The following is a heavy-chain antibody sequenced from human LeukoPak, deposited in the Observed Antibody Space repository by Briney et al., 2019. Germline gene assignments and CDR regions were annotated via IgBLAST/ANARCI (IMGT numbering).Heavy chain of an antibody. V-gene: IGHV3-23*01. J-gene: IGHJ4*02. Sequence: GGSLRLSCAASGFIFRNYAMSWVRQAPGKGLEWVSAITGSGDTTYYADFVKGRFTISRDNSKNTLYVEVNTLRVEDTAIYYCAKWGDYDILTGYYVPDFWGQGTLVTVSS. CDR3: AKWGDYDILTGYYVPDF. D-gene: IGHD3-9*01. CDR2: ITGSGDTT. CDR1: GFIFRNYA.